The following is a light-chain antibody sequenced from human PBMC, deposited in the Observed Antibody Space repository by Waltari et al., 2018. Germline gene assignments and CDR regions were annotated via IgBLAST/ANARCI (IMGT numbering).Light chain of an antibody. Sequence: SYELTQPPSMSVSPGHAARITCAGQALPKKYADWYQQKAGQVPVLVIYEDSLRPSGIPERFSGSSSGTVATLSISGAQVEDEADYYCFSTDTSGSHWVFGGGTKLTVL. V-gene: IGLV3-10*01. CDR1: ALPKKY. J-gene: IGLJ3*02. CDR3: FSTDTSGSHWV. CDR2: EDS.